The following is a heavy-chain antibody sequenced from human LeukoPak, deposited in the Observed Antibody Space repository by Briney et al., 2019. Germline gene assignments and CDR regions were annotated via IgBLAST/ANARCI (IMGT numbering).Heavy chain of an antibody. CDR2: IYSGGST. Sequence: PGGSMRLSCAASGFTVSSNYISWVRQAPGKGLEWVSVIYSGGSTYYADSVKGRFTISRDNSKNTLYLQMNSLRAEDTAVYYCARDWDPYCGGDCYLRDEAFDIWGQGTMVTVSS. J-gene: IGHJ3*02. V-gene: IGHV3-66*02. CDR1: GFTVSSNY. D-gene: IGHD2-21*01. CDR3: ARDWDPYCGGDCYLRDEAFDI.